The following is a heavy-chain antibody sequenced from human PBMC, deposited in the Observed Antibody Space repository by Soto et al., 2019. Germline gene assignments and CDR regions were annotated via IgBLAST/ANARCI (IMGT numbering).Heavy chain of an antibody. CDR3: ARDASSSSMGGYYYYYGMDV. V-gene: IGHV3-21*01. J-gene: IGHJ6*02. CDR1: GFTFSSYS. D-gene: IGHD6-6*01. CDR2: ISSSSSYI. Sequence: EVQLVESGGGLVKPGGSLRLSCAASGFTFSSYSMNWVRQAPGKGLEWVSSISSSSSYIYYADSVKGRFTISRDNAKNSLYLQMNSLRAEDTAVYYCARDASSSSMGGYYYYYGMDVWGQGTTVTVSS.